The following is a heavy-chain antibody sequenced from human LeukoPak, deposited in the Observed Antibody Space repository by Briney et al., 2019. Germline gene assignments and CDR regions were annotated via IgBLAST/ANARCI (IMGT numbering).Heavy chain of an antibody. Sequence: GGSLRLSCAASGFSFSGYWMTWVRQAPGKGLEWVANIKQDGSKKSYVGSVKGRFTISRDNAKNSLYLQMNSLRAEDTAIYYCTRVGYIDEGIDYWGQGTLVTVSS. CDR1: GFSFSGYW. D-gene: IGHD5-24*01. CDR3: TRVGYIDEGIDY. V-gene: IGHV3-7*04. CDR2: IKQDGSKK. J-gene: IGHJ4*02.